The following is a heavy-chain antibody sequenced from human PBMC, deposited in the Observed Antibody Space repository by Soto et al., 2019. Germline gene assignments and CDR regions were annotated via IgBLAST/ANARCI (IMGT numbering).Heavy chain of an antibody. CDR3: ARRSSGWYFDY. V-gene: IGHV3-23*01. CDR2: ISGSGGST. J-gene: IGHJ4*02. D-gene: IGHD6-19*01. Sequence: EVQLLESGGGLVQPGGSLRLSCAASGFTFSSYAMSWVRQAPGKGLEWVSAISGSGGSTYYADSVKGRFTISRDNSKNTLYLQRNSLSAEDTDVYYCARRSSGWYFDYWGQGTLVTVSS. CDR1: GFTFSSYA.